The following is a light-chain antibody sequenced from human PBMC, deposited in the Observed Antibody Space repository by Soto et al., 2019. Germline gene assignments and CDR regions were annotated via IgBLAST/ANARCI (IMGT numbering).Light chain of an antibody. J-gene: IGLJ2*01. Sequence: QSVLTQPPSASGTPGQRVTISCSGSSSNIGSNYVYWYQQLPGTAPRVLIYNTNQRPSGVPDRFSGSKSATSASLAISGLRSDDDADYHCAAWDDSLSGLVFGGGTKLTVL. V-gene: IGLV1-47*02. CDR2: NTN. CDR1: SSNIGSNY. CDR3: AAWDDSLSGLV.